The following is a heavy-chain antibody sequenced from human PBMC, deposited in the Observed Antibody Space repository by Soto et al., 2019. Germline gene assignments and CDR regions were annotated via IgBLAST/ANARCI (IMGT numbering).Heavy chain of an antibody. Sequence: PSETLSLTCTVSGGSISSYYWSWIRQPPGKGLEWIGYIYYSGSTNYNPSLKSRVTISVDTSKNQFSLKLSSVTAADTAVYYCARTTYGDYAAFDIWGQGTMVTVS. CDR2: IYYSGST. V-gene: IGHV4-59*01. D-gene: IGHD4-17*01. CDR1: GGSISSYY. J-gene: IGHJ3*02. CDR3: ARTTYGDYAAFDI.